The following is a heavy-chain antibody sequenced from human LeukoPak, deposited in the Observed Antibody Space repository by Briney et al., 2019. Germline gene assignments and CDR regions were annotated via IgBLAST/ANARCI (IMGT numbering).Heavy chain of an antibody. CDR3: ALIGDHAWFDP. CDR2: INPNSGGT. D-gene: IGHD3-10*01. Sequence: ASVTVSCKASGYTFTSYGISWVRQAPGQGLEWMGWINPNSGGTNYAPEFQGRLTMTRDTSITTAYMELSTLRSDDTAVYYCALIGDHAWFDPWGQGTLVTVSS. V-gene: IGHV1-2*02. CDR1: GYTFTSYG. J-gene: IGHJ5*02.